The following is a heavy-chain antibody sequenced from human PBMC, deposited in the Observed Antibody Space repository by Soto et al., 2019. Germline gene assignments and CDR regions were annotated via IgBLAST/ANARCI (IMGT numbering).Heavy chain of an antibody. J-gene: IGHJ5*02. V-gene: IGHV4-61*01. CDR3: AGDWGPYWFDP. CDR1: GDSLSGGTKY. CDR2: IYHGGTT. D-gene: IGHD3-16*01. Sequence: PSETLSLTCTVSGDSLSGGTKYWNWVRQPPGKDLEWIGYIYHGGTTKCNLSLKSRVTISQDTSKNQFSLEIHSVVPSDTAVYYCAGDWGPYWFDPWGQGILVTVSS.